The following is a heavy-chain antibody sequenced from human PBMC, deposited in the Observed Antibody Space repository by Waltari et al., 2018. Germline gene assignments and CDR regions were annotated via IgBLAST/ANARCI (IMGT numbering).Heavy chain of an antibody. J-gene: IGHJ4*02. D-gene: IGHD3-16*01. V-gene: IGHV4-39*01. CDR3: VRHFGTAHIEY. CDR2: INYSETT. CDR1: GGSISGSYYY. Sequence: QLQLQESGPGLVKPSETLSLSCTVSGGSISGSYYYWGWIRQPPGKGLEWIGTINYSETTYYNPSLRSRLTISVDTSKNQFSLRLNSVTATDTAVYYCVRHFGTAHIEYWAQGTLVTVSS.